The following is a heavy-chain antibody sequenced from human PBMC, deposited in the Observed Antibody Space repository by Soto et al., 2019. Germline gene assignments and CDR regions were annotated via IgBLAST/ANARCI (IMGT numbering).Heavy chain of an antibody. CDR1: GYTFTGYY. CDR2: INPNSGGT. D-gene: IGHD6-19*01. V-gene: IGHV1-2*04. J-gene: IGHJ5*02. Sequence: ASVKVSCKASGYTFTGYYMHWVRQAPGQGLEWMGWINPNSGGTNYAQKFQGWVTMTRDTSISTAYMELSRLRSDDTAVYYCARDKGAVAGPFWFDPWGQGTLVTVSS. CDR3: ARDKGAVAGPFWFDP.